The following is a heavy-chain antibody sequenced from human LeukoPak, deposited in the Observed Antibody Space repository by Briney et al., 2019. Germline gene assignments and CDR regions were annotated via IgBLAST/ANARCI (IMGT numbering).Heavy chain of an antibody. CDR3: ARSNIAVRRGDNWFDP. D-gene: IGHD6-6*01. V-gene: IGHV1-2*02. CDR1: GYTFTGYY. Sequence: ASVNVSCKASGYTFTGYYMHWVRQAPGQGLEWMGWINPNSGGTKYAQKFQGRVTMTRDTSITTAYMELTSLEFDDTAVYYCARSNIAVRRGDNWFDPWGQGTLVTVSS. CDR2: INPNSGGT. J-gene: IGHJ5*02.